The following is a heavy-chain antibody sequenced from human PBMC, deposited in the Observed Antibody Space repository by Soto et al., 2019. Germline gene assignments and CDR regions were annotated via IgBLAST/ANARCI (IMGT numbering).Heavy chain of an antibody. D-gene: IGHD5-18*01. V-gene: IGHV3-33*01. CDR1: GFTFSSYG. CDR2: IWYDGSNK. Sequence: GGSLRLSCAASGFTFSSYGMHWVRQAPGKGLEWVAVIWYDGSNKYYADSVKGRFTISRDNSKNTLYLQMNSLRAEDTTVYYCARDRLDTAPFDYWGQGTLVTVSS. J-gene: IGHJ4*02. CDR3: ARDRLDTAPFDY.